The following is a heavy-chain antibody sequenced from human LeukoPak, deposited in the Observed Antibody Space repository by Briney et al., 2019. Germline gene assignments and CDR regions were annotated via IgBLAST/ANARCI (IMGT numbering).Heavy chain of an antibody. D-gene: IGHD3-9*01. CDR3: ARDYRKGRYYDILTGHPDY. V-gene: IGHV1-69*13. J-gene: IGHJ4*02. CDR2: IIPIFGTA. CDR1: GGTFSSYA. Sequence: ASVKVSCKASGGTFSSYAISWVRQAPGQGLEWMGGIIPIFGTANYAQKFQGRVTITADESTSTAYMELSSLRSEDTAVYYCARDYRKGRYYDILTGHPDYWGQGTLVTVSS.